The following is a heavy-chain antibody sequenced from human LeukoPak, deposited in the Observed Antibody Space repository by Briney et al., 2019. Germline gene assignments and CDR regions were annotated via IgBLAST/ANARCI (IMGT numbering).Heavy chain of an antibody. CDR1: GFTFSSYS. CDR2: ISSSGSTI. V-gene: IGHV3-48*04. J-gene: IGHJ3*02. CDR3: ARNPGWTDAFDI. D-gene: IGHD2-15*01. Sequence: GGSLRLSCAASGFTFSSYSMNWVRQAPGKGLEWVSYISSSGSTIYYADSVKGRFTISRDNAKNSLYLQMNSLRAEDTAVYYCARNPGWTDAFDIWGQGTMVTVSS.